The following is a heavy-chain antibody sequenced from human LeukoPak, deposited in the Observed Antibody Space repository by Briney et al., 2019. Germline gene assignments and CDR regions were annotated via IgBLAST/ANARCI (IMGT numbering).Heavy chain of an antibody. J-gene: IGHJ3*02. CDR1: GGSISSYY. CDR3: ARVDYDAFDI. D-gene: IGHD3/OR15-3a*01. CDR2: NYYSGST. V-gene: IGHV4-59*01. Sequence: PSETLSLTCTVSGGSISSYYWSWIRQPPGKGLEWIGYNYYSGSTNYNPSLKSRVTISVDTSKNQFSLKLSSVTAADTAVYYCARVDYDAFDIWGQGTMVTVSS.